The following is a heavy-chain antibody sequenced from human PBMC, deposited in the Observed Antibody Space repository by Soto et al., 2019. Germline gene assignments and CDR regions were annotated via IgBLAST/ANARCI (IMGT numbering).Heavy chain of an antibody. CDR2: IIPVLGVA. J-gene: IGHJ5*02. CDR3: MRPHSGSGA. V-gene: IGHV1-69*02. CDR1: GDTFSTYT. D-gene: IGHD1-26*01. Sequence: QDQLVQSGAEVRRPGSSVKVSCKTSGDTFSTYTVSWVRQAPGQGLEWVGRIIPVLGVASYSQKFQGRVSITADKSTSTAYMELRSLRSEDTAMYYFMRPHSGSGAWGQGTLVAVSS.